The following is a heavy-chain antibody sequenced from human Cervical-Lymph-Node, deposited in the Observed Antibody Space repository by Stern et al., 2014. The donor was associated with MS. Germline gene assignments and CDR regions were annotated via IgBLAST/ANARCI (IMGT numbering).Heavy chain of an antibody. J-gene: IGHJ4*01. CDR1: GYIFTAYY. CDR2: INPNSGGT. V-gene: IGHV1-2*02. CDR3: ARGSGTAYDLRGDY. Sequence: DQLVESGAEAKAPGASMKVSCRASGYIFTAYYLHWVRQAPGQGLEWLGWINPNSGGTNYAQNFQGRVTMTRDTSISTAYMELRWLGYADTAVYYCARGSGTAYDLRGDYWGQGTLVTVSS. D-gene: IGHD3-3*01.